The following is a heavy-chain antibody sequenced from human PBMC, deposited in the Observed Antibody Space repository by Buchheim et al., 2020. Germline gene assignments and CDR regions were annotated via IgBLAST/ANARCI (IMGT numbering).Heavy chain of an antibody. D-gene: IGHD2-15*01. CDR2: LSDDGIEE. Sequence: QVQLVESGGGVVQPGGSLRLSCAASGFSFSENGMHWVRLAPGKGLEWLAALSDDGIEEFYADSVRGRFTISRDNSENAVHLQMNSLTPEDTASYYCAKDWGYCSGGSCYGMDVWGQGTT. J-gene: IGHJ6*02. CDR1: GFSFSENG. CDR3: AKDWGYCSGGSCYGMDV. V-gene: IGHV3-30*18.